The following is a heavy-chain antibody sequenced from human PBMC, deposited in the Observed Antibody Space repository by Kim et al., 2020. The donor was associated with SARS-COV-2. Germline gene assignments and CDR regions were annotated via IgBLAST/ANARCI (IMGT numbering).Heavy chain of an antibody. J-gene: IGHJ5*02. D-gene: IGHD6-19*01. CDR1: GYTFTSYY. CDR2: INPSGGSK. Sequence: ASVKVSCKASGYTFTSYYMHWVRQAPGQGLEWMGIINPSGGSKSYAQKFQGRVTMTRDTSTSTVYMELSSLRSEDTAVYYCARGGGIAVAGTEWFDPWGQGTLVTVSS. CDR3: ARGGGIAVAGTEWFDP. V-gene: IGHV1-46*01.